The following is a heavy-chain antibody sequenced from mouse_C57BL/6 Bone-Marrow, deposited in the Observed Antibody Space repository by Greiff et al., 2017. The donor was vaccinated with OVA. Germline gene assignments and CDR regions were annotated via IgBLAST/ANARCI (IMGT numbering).Heavy chain of an antibody. CDR3: ERRVSYYAMDY. CDR1: GFTFSSYG. J-gene: IGHJ4*01. Sequence: EVQLVESGGDLVKPGGSLKLSCAASGFTFSSYGMSWVRQTPDKRLEWVATISSGGSYTYYPDSVKGRFTISRDNAKNTLYLQMSSLKSEDTAMYYCERRVSYYAMDYWGQGTSVTVSS. CDR2: ISSGGSYT. V-gene: IGHV5-6*01.